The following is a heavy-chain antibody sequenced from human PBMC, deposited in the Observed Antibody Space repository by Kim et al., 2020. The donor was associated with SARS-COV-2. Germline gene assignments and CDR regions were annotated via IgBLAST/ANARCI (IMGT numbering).Heavy chain of an antibody. CDR2: INGGGART. J-gene: IGHJ4*02. CDR3: DASDY. V-gene: IGHV3-23*01. Sequence: GGSLRLSCAASGFTFSTYAMSWARQAPGKGLELVSTINGGGARTHYADSVKGRFTISRDNSKNTLFLQMNSLRDEDTAVYYCDASDYWGQGSLVTVSS. CDR1: GFTFSTYA.